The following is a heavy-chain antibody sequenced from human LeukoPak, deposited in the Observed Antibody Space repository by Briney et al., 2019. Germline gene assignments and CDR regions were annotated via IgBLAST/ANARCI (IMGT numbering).Heavy chain of an antibody. CDR1: GGSISSYY. J-gene: IGHJ4*02. Sequence: SETLSLTCTVSGGSISSYYWSWIRQPPGKGLEWIGYIYYSGSTNYNPSLKSRVTISIDTSKNHFSLNLSSVTAADTAVYYCARGLWLASYYFDYWGQGTLVTVSS. CDR3: ARGLWLASYYFDY. V-gene: IGHV4-59*01. D-gene: IGHD6-19*01. CDR2: IYYSGST.